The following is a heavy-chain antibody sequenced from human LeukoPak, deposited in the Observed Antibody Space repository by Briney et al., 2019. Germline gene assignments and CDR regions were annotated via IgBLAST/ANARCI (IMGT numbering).Heavy chain of an antibody. Sequence: SETLSLTCTVSGSSVSHYYWNWLRQPPGKGLEWIGRIYTNGATNYNPSLKSRVTMSIDTSKNQFSLKFKSVTAADTAVYYCARGPLGSGWYVADWYFGLWGRGALVTVSS. CDR1: GSSVSHYY. V-gene: IGHV4-4*07. D-gene: IGHD6-19*01. CDR2: IYTNGAT. CDR3: ARGPLGSGWYVADWYFGL. J-gene: IGHJ2*01.